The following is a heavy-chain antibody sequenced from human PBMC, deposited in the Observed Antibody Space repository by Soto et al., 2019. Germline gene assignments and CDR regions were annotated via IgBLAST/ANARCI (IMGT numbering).Heavy chain of an antibody. CDR3: ARGEDLTDYYYYGMDV. Sequence: PSETLSLTCAVYGGSFSGYYWSWIRQPPGKGLEWIGEINHSGSTNYNPSLKSRVTISVDTSKKQLSLKLSSVTAADTAVYYCARGEDLTDYYYYGMDVWGQGTTVTVSS. V-gene: IGHV4-34*01. CDR1: GGSFSGYY. J-gene: IGHJ6*02. CDR2: INHSGST.